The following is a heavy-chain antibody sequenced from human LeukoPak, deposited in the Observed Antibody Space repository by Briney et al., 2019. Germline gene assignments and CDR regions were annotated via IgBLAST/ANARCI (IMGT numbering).Heavy chain of an antibody. D-gene: IGHD6-6*01. V-gene: IGHV1-8*01. CDR1: GYTFTSYD. J-gene: IGHJ6*03. CDR2: MNPNSGNT. CDR3: ARVFVVRRARPSVCYMDV. Sequence: ASVKVSCKASGYTFTSYDINWVRQATGQGLEWMGWMNPNSGNTGYAQKFQGRVTMTRNTSISTAYMELSSLRSEDTAVYYCARVFVVRRARPSVCYMDVWGKGTTVTVSS.